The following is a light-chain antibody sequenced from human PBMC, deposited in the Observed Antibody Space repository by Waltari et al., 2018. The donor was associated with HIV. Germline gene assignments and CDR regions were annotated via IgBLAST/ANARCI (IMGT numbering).Light chain of an antibody. CDR2: QDD. CDR3: QAWDSSTVL. J-gene: IGLJ2*01. V-gene: IGLV3-1*01. CDR1: YLGAEY. Sequence: SHELTQPPSVSVSPGQTASITCSGAYLGAEYASWYQQKPGQSPVLVIYQDDKRPSGIPERFSGSNSGNTATLTITGTQAMDEADYYCQAWDSSTVLFGGGTKLTVL.